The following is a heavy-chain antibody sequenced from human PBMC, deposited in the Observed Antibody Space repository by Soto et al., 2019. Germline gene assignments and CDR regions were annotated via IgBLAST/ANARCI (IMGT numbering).Heavy chain of an antibody. CDR3: ARHRGRTLNWFDP. CDR1: GYSFTSYW. Sequence: PGESLKISCKGSGYSFTSYWISWVRQMPGKGLEWMGRIDRSDSYTSYSPSFQGHVTISVDKSISTAYLQWSSVKASDTGMYYCARHRGRTLNWFDPWGQGTLVTVSS. CDR2: IDRSDSYT. D-gene: IGHD2-15*01. V-gene: IGHV5-10-1*01. J-gene: IGHJ5*02.